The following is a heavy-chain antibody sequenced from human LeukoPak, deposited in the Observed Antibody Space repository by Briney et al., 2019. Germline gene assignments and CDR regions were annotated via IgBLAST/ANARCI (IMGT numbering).Heavy chain of an antibody. CDR1: GFTFSSYA. Sequence: GRSLRLSCAASGFTFSSYAMHWVRQAPGKRLEWVAVISYDGSNKYYADSVKGRFTISRDNSKNTLYLQMNSLRAGDTAVYYCARDQQQLSIDYWGQGTLVTVSS. CDR3: ARDQQQLSIDY. D-gene: IGHD6-13*01. CDR2: ISYDGSNK. J-gene: IGHJ4*02. V-gene: IGHV3-30*04.